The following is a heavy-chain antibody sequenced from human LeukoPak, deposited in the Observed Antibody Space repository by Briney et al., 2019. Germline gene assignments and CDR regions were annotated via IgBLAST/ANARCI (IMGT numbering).Heavy chain of an antibody. J-gene: IGHJ3*02. CDR2: INPSGGST. D-gene: IGHD3-10*01. CDR1: GYTFTSYY. CDR3: ATRLSGLTMVRGLNDAFDI. Sequence: ASVKVSCKASGYTFTSYYMHWVRQAPGQGLEWMGIINPSGGSTSYAQKFQGRVTMTRDMSTSTVYMELSSLRSEDTAVYYCATRLSGLTMVRGLNDAFDIWGQGTMVTVSS. V-gene: IGHV1-46*01.